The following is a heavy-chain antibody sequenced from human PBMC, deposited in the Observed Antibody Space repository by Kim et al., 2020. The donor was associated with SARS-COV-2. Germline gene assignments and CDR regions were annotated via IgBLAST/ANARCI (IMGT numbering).Heavy chain of an antibody. V-gene: IGHV3-7*03. D-gene: IGHD3-9*01. CDR2: IKQDGSEK. Sequence: GGSLRLSCAASGFTFSSYWMSWVRQAPGKGLEWVANIKQDGSEKYYVDSVKGRFTISRDNAKNSLYLQMNSLRAEDTAVYYCARDRRYYDILTGSMDVWGQGTTVTVSS. CDR3: ARDRRYYDILTGSMDV. CDR1: GFTFSSYW. J-gene: IGHJ6*02.